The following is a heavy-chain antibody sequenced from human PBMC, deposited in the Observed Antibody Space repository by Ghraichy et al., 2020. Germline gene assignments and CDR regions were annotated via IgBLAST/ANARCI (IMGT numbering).Heavy chain of an antibody. Sequence: SETLSLTCTVSGDSISSYYWNWIRQTPGRGLEWIANIRPGGSTNYNPSLKSRVTLSVDTSLNHVSLMLKSVTAADTAVYYCARRGDYARAFLDYWGQGLLVSVSS. V-gene: IGHV4-4*09. CDR2: IRPGGST. CDR1: GDSISSYY. D-gene: IGHD4-17*01. CDR3: ARRGDYARAFLDY. J-gene: IGHJ4*02.